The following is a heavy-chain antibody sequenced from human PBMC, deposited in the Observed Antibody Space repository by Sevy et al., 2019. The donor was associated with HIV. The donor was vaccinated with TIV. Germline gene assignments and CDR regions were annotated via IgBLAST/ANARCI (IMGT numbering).Heavy chain of an antibody. J-gene: IGHJ4*02. CDR2: ISGNADNT. CDR3: AKDRRGTYVGPQFYFHY. Sequence: GGSLRLSCAASGFTFSNYAMSWVRQAPGKGLEWVSTISGNADNTYYADSVKGRFIISRDNSKNTLYLQMNSLRADDTAVYYCAKDRRGTYVGPQFYFHYWGQGTLVTVSS. CDR1: GFTFSNYA. D-gene: IGHD1-26*01. V-gene: IGHV3-23*01.